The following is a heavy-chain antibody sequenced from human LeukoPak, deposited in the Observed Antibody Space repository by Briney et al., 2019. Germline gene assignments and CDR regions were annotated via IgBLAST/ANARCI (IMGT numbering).Heavy chain of an antibody. Sequence: SETLSLTCTVSGGSISSSSYYWGWIRQPPGKGLEWIGSIYYSGSNYYNPSLKSRVTISVDTSKNQFSLKLSSVTAADTAVYYCARQNARITMIVVASDYWGQGTLVTVSS. CDR3: ARQNARITMIVVASDY. D-gene: IGHD3-22*01. CDR2: IYYSGSN. J-gene: IGHJ4*02. CDR1: GGSISSSSYY. V-gene: IGHV4-39*01.